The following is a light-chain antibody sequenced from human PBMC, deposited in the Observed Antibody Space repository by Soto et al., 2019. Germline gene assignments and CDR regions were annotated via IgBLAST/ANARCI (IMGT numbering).Light chain of an antibody. CDR3: QQYGSSGT. Sequence: DIQMTQSPSSLSASVGDRVTITCRASQSIGSWLAWYQHKPGKAPKLLIYAASSLQSGVPSRFSGSGSGTDFTLTISRLEPEDFAVYYCQQYGSSGTFGQGTKVDIK. J-gene: IGKJ1*01. CDR1: QSIGSW. V-gene: IGKV1-5*01. CDR2: AAS.